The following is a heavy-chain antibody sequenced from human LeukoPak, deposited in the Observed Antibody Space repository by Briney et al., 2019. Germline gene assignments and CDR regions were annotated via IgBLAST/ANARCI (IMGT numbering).Heavy chain of an antibody. CDR1: GFTVSSNY. D-gene: IGHD6-13*01. CDR2: IYSGGST. CDR3: ARDRRASSSWYDY. J-gene: IGHJ4*02. V-gene: IGHV3-66*02. Sequence: GGSLRLSCAASGFTVSSNYMSWVRQAPGKGLEWVSVIYSGGSTYYADSVKGRFTISRDNSKNTLYLQMNSLRAEDTAVYYCARDRRASSSWYDYWGQGTLVTVSS.